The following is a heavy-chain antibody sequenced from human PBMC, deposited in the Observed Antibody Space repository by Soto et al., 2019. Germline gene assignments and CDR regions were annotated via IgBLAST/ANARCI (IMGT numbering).Heavy chain of an antibody. CDR2: VWYDGSNK. J-gene: IGHJ4*02. CDR1: GFTFSSYG. D-gene: IGHD6-13*01. CDR3: ARVGEQQVEDY. V-gene: IGHV3-33*01. Sequence: PGGSLRLSCAASGFTFSSYGMHWVRQAPGKGLERVADVWYDGSNKYYADSVRGRFTISRDNSRNTLYLQMNSLRAEDTALYYCARVGEQQVEDYWGQGTLVTVSS.